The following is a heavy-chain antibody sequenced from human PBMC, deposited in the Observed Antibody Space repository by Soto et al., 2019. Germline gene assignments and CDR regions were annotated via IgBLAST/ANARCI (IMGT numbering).Heavy chain of an antibody. CDR2: IYKSTTT. V-gene: IGHV4-30-4*01. D-gene: IGHD2-15*01. CDR1: GDSISTVDYF. J-gene: IGHJ5*01. Sequence: SETLSLTCSVSGDSISTVDYFWAWIRQPPGQALEYIGYIYKSTTTYYNPSFEGRVAISLDTSKSQFSLTVTSVTAADTAVYFCARGRYCLTGRCFPNWFDSWGQGTRVTVS. CDR3: ARGRYCLTGRCFPNWFDS.